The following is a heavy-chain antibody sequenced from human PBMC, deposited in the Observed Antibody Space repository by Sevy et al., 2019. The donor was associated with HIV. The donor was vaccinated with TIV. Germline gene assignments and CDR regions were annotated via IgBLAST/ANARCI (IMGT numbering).Heavy chain of an antibody. CDR3: AKSPRIAGAGTGYFDY. Sequence: GGSLRLSCAASGFTFSSYAMSWVRQAPGKGLEWVSAISGSGGSTYYADSVKGRFTISRDNSKNTLYLQMNSLGAEDTAVYVYAKSPRIAGAGTGYFDYWGQGTLVTVSS. J-gene: IGHJ4*02. D-gene: IGHD6-19*01. CDR1: GFTFSSYA. CDR2: ISGSGGST. V-gene: IGHV3-23*01.